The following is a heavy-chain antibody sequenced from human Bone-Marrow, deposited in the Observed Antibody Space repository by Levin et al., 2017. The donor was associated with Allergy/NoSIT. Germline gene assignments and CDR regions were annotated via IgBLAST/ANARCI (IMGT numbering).Heavy chain of an antibody. V-gene: IGHV3-53*01. CDR1: GFIVDLNF. D-gene: IGHD3-16*01. CDR2: MYSGGGT. CDR3: VRDAGLGYVPVF. J-gene: IGHJ4*02. Sequence: PGGSLRLSCAVSGFIVDLNFMSWVRQAPGKGLEWVSLMYSGGGTYYADSVKGRFTISRDNSKNTLYLQMNSLKVEDTAIYYCVRDAGLGYVPVFGGQGIHVTVSS.